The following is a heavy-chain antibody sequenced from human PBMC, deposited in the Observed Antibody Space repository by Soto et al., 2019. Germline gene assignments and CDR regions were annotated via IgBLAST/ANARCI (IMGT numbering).Heavy chain of an antibody. V-gene: IGHV4-4*02. Sequence: QVQLQESGPGLVKPSETLSLTCAVSGDSLSGTYWWSWVRQAPGGGLQWIGEISYSGTTHYDPSLISRVTISMDKARSEFSLTLISVTAADSASYYCARHILVTGTRGFDFWGQGILVTVSS. J-gene: IGHJ4*02. CDR3: ARHILVTGTRGFDF. CDR2: ISYSGTT. D-gene: IGHD6-19*01. CDR1: GDSLSGTYW.